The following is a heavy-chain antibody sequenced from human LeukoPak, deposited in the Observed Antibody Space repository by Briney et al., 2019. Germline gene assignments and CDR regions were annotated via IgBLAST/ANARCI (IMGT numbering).Heavy chain of an antibody. V-gene: IGHV3-74*03. Sequence: GGSLRLSCAASGLTFSSYWMHWVRQAPGKGLVCVSRINRDGSTTTYADSVKGRFTVSRDNAKNTLYLQMNSLRAEDTAVYYCATGHSSGWYMDFDIWGQGTMATVSS. CDR1: GLTFSSYW. CDR3: ATGHSSGWYMDFDI. D-gene: IGHD6-19*01. J-gene: IGHJ3*02. CDR2: INRDGSTT.